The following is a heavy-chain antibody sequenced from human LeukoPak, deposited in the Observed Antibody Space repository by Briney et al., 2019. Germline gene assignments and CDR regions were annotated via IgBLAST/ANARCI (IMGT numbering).Heavy chain of an antibody. V-gene: IGHV4-34*01. J-gene: IGHJ6*03. CDR1: GGSFSGYY. D-gene: IGHD4-17*01. CDR3: AREMVVYGDYRSKYYYYYMDV. Sequence: SETLSLTCAVYGGSFSGYYWSWIRQPPGKRLEWIGEINHSGSTNYNPSLKSRVTISVDTSKNQFSLKLSSVTAADTAVYYCAREMVVYGDYRSKYYYYYMDVWGKGTTVTVSS. CDR2: INHSGST.